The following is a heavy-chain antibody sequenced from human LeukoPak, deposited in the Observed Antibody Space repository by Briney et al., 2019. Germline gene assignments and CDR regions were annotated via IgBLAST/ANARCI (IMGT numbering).Heavy chain of an antibody. D-gene: IGHD3-10*01. Sequence: GGSLRLSCAASGFTFSSYAMSWVRQAPGKGLEWVSAISGSGGSTYYADSVKGRFTISRDNSKNTLYLQMNSLRAEDTAVYYCAKDSYGSGSWGLLDYWGQGTLVTVSS. CDR2: ISGSGGST. CDR3: AKDSYGSGSWGLLDY. V-gene: IGHV3-23*01. J-gene: IGHJ4*02. CDR1: GFTFSSYA.